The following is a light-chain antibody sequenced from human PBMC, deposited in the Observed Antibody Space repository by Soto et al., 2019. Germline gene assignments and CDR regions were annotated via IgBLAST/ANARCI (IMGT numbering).Light chain of an antibody. CDR2: GAS. V-gene: IGKV3-20*01. J-gene: IGKJ5*01. Sequence: EIVLTQSPGTLSLSPGERATLWLMASQTVSSNYLAWCQQRPGQAPRLLIYGASTRAAGIPDRFSGSGSGTDFTLTITRLEPEDSAVYFCQQYTGPPTTFGQGTRLEIK. CDR1: QTVSSNY. CDR3: QQYTGPPTT.